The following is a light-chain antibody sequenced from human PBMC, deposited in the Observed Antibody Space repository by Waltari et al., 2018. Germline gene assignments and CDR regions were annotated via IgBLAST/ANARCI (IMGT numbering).Light chain of an antibody. J-gene: IGKJ3*01. V-gene: IGKV1-17*01. CDR3: LQYDSHPFT. Sequence: DIQMTQSPSSLSASAGDTVSITCRAGQVISTYLNWYQQKPGKAPKRLIYEASRLESGVPSRFSGSGSGTDFTLTISSLQPEDFATYYCLQYDSHPFTFGPGTKLDIK. CDR2: EAS. CDR1: QVISTY.